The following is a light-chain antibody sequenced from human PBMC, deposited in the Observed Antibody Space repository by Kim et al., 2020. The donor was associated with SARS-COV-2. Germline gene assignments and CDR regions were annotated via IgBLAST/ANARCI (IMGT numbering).Light chain of an antibody. CDR1: QGISSN. CDR3: QKYNGAPWT. Sequence: ASVGDRGTLTCRASQGISSNVAWYQQKPGDVPKLLIYDASALLSGVPSRFSGSGSGTDFTLTISSLQPEDVATYYCQKYNGAPWTFGQGTKVDIK. CDR2: DAS. J-gene: IGKJ1*01. V-gene: IGKV1-27*01.